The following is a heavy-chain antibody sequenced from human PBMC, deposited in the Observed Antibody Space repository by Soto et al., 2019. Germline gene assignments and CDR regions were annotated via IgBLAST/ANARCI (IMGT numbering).Heavy chain of an antibody. V-gene: IGHV4-59*01. Sequence: QVQLQESGPGLVKPSETLSLTCTVSGGSISSYYWTWIRQPPGKGLEWIGYIYYSGTTNYNPSLEGRVTMSVDTSENQFSLKVTSVTTADTAVYYCARAVAGWGGAFDIWGQGTMVTVSS. CDR3: ARAVAGWGGAFDI. CDR2: IYYSGTT. D-gene: IGHD6-19*01. J-gene: IGHJ3*02. CDR1: GGSISSYY.